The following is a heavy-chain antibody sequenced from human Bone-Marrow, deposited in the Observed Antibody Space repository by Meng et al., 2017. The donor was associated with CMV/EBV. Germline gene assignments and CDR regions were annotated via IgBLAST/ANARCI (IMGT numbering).Heavy chain of an antibody. CDR2: INPDSGGT. CDR1: GYTFTGYY. J-gene: IGHJ4*02. Sequence: ASVKVSCKASGYTFTGYYMHWVRQAPGQGLEWMGWINPDSGGTNYEQNFQGRVTMTRDTSISTAYMELSRLRSDDTAVYYCASDYCDTTTCYIWGQGTLVTVSS. V-gene: IGHV1-2*02. CDR3: ASDYCDTTTCYI. D-gene: IGHD2-2*02.